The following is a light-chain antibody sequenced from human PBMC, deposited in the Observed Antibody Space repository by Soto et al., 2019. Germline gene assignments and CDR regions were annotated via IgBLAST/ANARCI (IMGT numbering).Light chain of an antibody. V-gene: IGLV3-21*04. CDR3: QVWDSCSDHVV. CDR2: YDN. Sequence: SYELTQPPSVSVAPGKTARITCGGNNIGSKSVHWYQQKPGQAPVLVIYYDNDRPSGIPERFSGSNSGNTATLTISRVEAGDEADYYCQVWDSCSDHVVFGGGTKVTVL. J-gene: IGLJ2*01. CDR1: NIGSKS.